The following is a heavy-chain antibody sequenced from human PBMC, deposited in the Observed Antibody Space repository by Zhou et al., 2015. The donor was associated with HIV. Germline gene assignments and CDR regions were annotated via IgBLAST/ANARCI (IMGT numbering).Heavy chain of an antibody. CDR2: IIPIFGTA. Sequence: QVQLVQSGAEVKKPGSSVKVSCKASGGTFSSYAISWVRQAPGQGLEWMGGIIPIFGTANYAQKFQGRVTITADESTSTAYMELSSLRSEDTAVYYCARDSPGPVGPPGGWSGPPERGYWGQGNPGHRLL. D-gene: IGHD4-23*01. V-gene: IGHV1-69*12. J-gene: IGHJ4*02. CDR1: GGTFSSYA. CDR3: ARDSPGPVGPPGGWSGPPERGY.